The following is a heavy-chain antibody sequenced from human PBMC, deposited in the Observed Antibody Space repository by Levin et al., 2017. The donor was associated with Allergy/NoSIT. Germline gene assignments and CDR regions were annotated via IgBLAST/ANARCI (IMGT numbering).Heavy chain of an antibody. J-gene: IGHJ4*02. V-gene: IGHV3-21*01. Sequence: SCAASGFTFSSYSMNWVRQAPGKGLEWVSSISSSSSYIYYADSVKGRFTISRDNAKNSLYLQMNSLRAEDTAVYYCARDEWSYFDYWGQGTLVTVSS. CDR2: ISSSSSYI. CDR3: ARDEWSYFDY. D-gene: IGHD2-8*01. CDR1: GFTFSSYS.